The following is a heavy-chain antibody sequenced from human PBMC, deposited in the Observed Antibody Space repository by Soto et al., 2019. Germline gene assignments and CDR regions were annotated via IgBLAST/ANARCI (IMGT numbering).Heavy chain of an antibody. CDR1: GVTFSSYS. V-gene: IGHV3-48*01. CDR2: ISSSSSTI. D-gene: IGHD7-27*01. J-gene: IGHJ3*02. Sequence: PGGSLRLSCAASGVTFSSYSMNWVRQAPGKGLEWVSYISSSSSTIYYADSVKGRFTISRDNAKNSLYLQMNSLRAEDTAVYYCARVGNNNAFDIWGQGTMVTVSS. CDR3: ARVGNNNAFDI.